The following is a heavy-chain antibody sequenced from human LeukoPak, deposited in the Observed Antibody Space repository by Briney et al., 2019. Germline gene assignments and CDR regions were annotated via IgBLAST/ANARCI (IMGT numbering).Heavy chain of an antibody. V-gene: IGHV3-74*01. CDR1: GFTFSKYW. Sequence: GGSLRLSCAASGFTFSKYWMLWVRQAPGKGLESVSRINIDGTVTTYADSAKGRFTVSRDNADNTMFLQMNSVRDEDTAVYYCATKQWLAPPPDSWGQGTPVTVSS. D-gene: IGHD6-19*01. CDR3: ATKQWLAPPPDS. J-gene: IGHJ4*02. CDR2: INIDGTVT.